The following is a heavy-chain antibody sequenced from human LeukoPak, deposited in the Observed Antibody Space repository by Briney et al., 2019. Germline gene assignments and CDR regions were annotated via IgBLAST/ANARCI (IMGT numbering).Heavy chain of an antibody. CDR2: INHSGST. D-gene: IGHD3-3*01. Sequence: MSSETLSLTCTVSGGSISSYYWSWIRQPPGKGLEWIGEINHSGSTNYNPSLKSRVTISVDTSKNQFSLKLSSVTAADTAVFYCARDLWSSFFDYWGQGTLVTVSS. J-gene: IGHJ4*02. CDR1: GGSISSYY. CDR3: ARDLWSSFFDY. V-gene: IGHV4-34*01.